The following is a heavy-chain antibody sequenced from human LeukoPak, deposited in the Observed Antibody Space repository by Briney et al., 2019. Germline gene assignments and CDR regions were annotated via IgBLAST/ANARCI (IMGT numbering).Heavy chain of an antibody. CDR3: ARDLGLLAYCGGDCYSPLDY. CDR2: ISAYNGNT. CDR1: GYTFTSYG. V-gene: IGHV1-18*01. J-gene: IGHJ4*02. D-gene: IGHD2-21*02. Sequence: ASVKVSCMASGYTFTSYGIRWVRQAPGQGLEWMGWISAYNGNTNYAQKLQGRVTMTTDTSTSTAYMELRSLRSDDTAVYYCARDLGLLAYCGGDCYSPLDYWGQGTLVTVSS.